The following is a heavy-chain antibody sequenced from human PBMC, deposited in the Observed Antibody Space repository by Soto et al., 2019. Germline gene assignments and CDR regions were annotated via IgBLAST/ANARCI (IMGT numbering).Heavy chain of an antibody. CDR2: IYYSGST. V-gene: IGHV4-31*03. J-gene: IGHJ6*02. CDR3: ARDLYYYDSSGYLPQGYYYYGMDV. CDR1: GGSISSGGYY. Sequence: KPSETLSLTCTVSGGSISSGGYYWSWIRQHPGKGLEWIGYIYYSGSTYYNPSLKSRVTISVDTSKNQFSLKLSSVTAADTAVYYCARDLYYYDSSGYLPQGYYYYGMDVWGQGTTVTVSS. D-gene: IGHD3-22*01.